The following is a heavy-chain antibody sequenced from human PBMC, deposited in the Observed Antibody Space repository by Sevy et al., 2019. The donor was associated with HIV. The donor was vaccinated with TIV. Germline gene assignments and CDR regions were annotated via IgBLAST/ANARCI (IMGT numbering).Heavy chain of an antibody. V-gene: IGHV3-9*01. Sequence: GGSLRLSCAASGFTFDDYAMHWVRQAPGKGLEWVSGISWNSGSIGYADSVKGRFTISRDNAKNSLYLQMNSLRAEDTALYYCAKDIAGYYDSSGYYSRYYYYYGMDVWGQGTTVTVSS. D-gene: IGHD3-22*01. CDR3: AKDIAGYYDSSGYYSRYYYYYGMDV. J-gene: IGHJ6*02. CDR1: GFTFDDYA. CDR2: ISWNSGSI.